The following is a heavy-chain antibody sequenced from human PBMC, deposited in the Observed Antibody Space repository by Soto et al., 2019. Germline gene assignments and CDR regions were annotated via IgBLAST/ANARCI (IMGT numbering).Heavy chain of an antibody. J-gene: IGHJ4*02. CDR3: ATLSVTARPFDY. D-gene: IGHD6-6*01. Sequence: QVQLVESGGSVVQPGRSLRLSCAASGFTFRTYGMHWVRQAAGKGLEVLALISNSGSDAYYADSAKGRFTISRDNSKNALFLQMNSLRAEDTAVYYCATLSVTARPFDYWGQGTQVTVSS. V-gene: IGHV3-30*03. CDR1: GFTFRTYG. CDR2: ISNSGSDA.